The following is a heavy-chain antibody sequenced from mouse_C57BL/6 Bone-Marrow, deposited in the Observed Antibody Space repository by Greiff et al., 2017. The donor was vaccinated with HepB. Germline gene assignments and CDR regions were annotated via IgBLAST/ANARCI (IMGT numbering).Heavy chain of an antibody. J-gene: IGHJ1*03. Sequence: EVNVVESEGGLVQPGSSMKLSCTASGFTFSDYYMAWVRQVPEKGLEWVANINYDGSSTYYLDSLKSRFIISRDNAKNILYLQMSSLKSEDTATYYCAREFGYDWYFDVWGTGTTVTVSS. D-gene: IGHD2-2*01. CDR2: INYDGSST. CDR1: GFTFSDYY. CDR3: AREFGYDWYFDV. V-gene: IGHV5-16*01.